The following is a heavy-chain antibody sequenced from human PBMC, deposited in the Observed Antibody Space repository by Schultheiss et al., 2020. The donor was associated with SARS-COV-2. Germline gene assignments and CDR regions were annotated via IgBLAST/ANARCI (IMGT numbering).Heavy chain of an antibody. J-gene: IGHJ3*02. CDR3: ARRGYYDSLGFYHDAFDI. CDR2: IYYSGST. Sequence: SQTLSLTCTVSGGSVSSGSYYWGWIRQPPGKGLEWIGYIYYSGSTYYNPSLKSRVTISLDTSKNQFSLKLSSVTAADTAVYYCARRGYYDSLGFYHDAFDIWGQGTMVTVSS. V-gene: IGHV4-61*01. D-gene: IGHD3-22*01. CDR1: GGSVSSGSYY.